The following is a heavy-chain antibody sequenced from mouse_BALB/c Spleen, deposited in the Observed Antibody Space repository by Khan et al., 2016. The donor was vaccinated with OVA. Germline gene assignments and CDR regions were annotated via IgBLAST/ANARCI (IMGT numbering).Heavy chain of an antibody. CDR3: ARHGSNSWFAY. J-gene: IGHJ3*01. Sequence: VQLKQSGPELMKPGASVKISCKASGYSFTSYYIHWVKQSHGKTLEWIGYIVPFNGGSTYNQKFKVKATLTVDKSSSTAYMHLSSLTSEDSAVYYCARHGSNSWFAYWGQGTLVTVSA. D-gene: IGHD1-1*01. CDR1: GYSFTSYY. V-gene: IGHV1-31*01. CDR2: IVPFNGGS.